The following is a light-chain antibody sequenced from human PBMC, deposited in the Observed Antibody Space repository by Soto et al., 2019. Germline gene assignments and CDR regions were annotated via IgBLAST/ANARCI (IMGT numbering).Light chain of an antibody. V-gene: IGLV2-14*01. J-gene: IGLJ1*01. CDR1: SSDVGGNKY. Sequence: QSVLTQPASVSGSPGPSITISCTGTSSDVGGNKYVSWYQQYPGKVPKLLINKVTNRPSGVSYRFSGSKSGNTASLTISALLAEDEADYFCASSTSDSLYVFGTGTKVTVL. CDR2: KVT. CDR3: ASSTSDSLYV.